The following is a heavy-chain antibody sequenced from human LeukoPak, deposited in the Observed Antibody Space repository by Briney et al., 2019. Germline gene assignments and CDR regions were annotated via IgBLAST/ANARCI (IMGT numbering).Heavy chain of an antibody. D-gene: IGHD3-22*01. V-gene: IGHV1-46*01. Sequence: ASVKVSCKASGYTFTSYYMHWVRQAPGQGLEWMGIINPSGGSTSYAQKFQGRVTMTRDTSTSTVYMELSSLRSEGTAVYYCARVYDRNYYDSSGDAFDIWGQGTMVTVSS. CDR3: ARVYDRNYYDSSGDAFDI. CDR2: INPSGGST. CDR1: GYTFTSYY. J-gene: IGHJ3*02.